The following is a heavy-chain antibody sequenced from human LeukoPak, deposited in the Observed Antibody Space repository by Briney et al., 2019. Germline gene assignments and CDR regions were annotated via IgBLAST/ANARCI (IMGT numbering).Heavy chain of an antibody. D-gene: IGHD3-3*01. V-gene: IGHV3-21*04. CDR1: GFSFGAYV. Sequence: GGSLRLSCAASGFSFGAYVMDWVRQAPGKGLEWVSSVSSNSYYIYYADSVRGRFTISRDNAKNTLYLQMNSLRAEDTAVYYCARAPPRGFWSGYYELYGMDVWGQGTTVTVSS. J-gene: IGHJ6*02. CDR2: VSSNSYYI. CDR3: ARAPPRGFWSGYYELYGMDV.